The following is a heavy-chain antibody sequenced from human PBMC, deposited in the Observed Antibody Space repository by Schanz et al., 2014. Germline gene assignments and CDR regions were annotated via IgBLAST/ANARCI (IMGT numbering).Heavy chain of an antibody. V-gene: IGHV3-7*02. CDR2: IKHDGSVK. D-gene: IGHD6-13*01. CDR1: GFPFSDYF. Sequence: EVQLLESGGGLVEPGGSLRLSCTASGFPFSDYFMAWIRQAPGKGPEWVANIKHDGSVKDYVDSVEGRFTISRDNAKRYLFLQMNSLRVEDTAVYFCVSQTGSPNYWGQGTLVTVSS. CDR3: VSQTGSPNY. J-gene: IGHJ4*02.